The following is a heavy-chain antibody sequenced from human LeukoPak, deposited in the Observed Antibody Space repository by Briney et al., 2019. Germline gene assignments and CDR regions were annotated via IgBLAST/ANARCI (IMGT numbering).Heavy chain of an antibody. CDR1: GGTFSSYA. D-gene: IGHD6-25*01. J-gene: IGHJ4*02. CDR2: IIPILGIA. Sequence: GSSVKVSCKASGGTFSSYAISWVRHAPGQGLEWMGRIIPILGIANYAQKFQGRVTITADKSTSTAYMELSSLRSEDTAVYYCARDRLSVNYFDYWGQGTLVTASS. CDR3: ARDRLSVNYFDY. V-gene: IGHV1-69*04.